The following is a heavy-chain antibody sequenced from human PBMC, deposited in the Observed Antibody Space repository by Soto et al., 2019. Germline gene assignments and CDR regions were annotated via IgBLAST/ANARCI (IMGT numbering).Heavy chain of an antibody. CDR3: ASVMEVKDGGSSWFDP. V-gene: IGHV4-59*01. J-gene: IGHJ5*02. Sequence: SETLALTCTVSGGSISSYYWSWIRQPPGKGLEWIGYIYYSGSTNYNPSLKSRVTISVDTSKNQFSLKLSSVTAADTAVYYCASVMEVKDGGSSWFDPWGQGTLVT. D-gene: IGHD3-10*01. CDR2: IYYSGST. CDR1: GGSISSYY.